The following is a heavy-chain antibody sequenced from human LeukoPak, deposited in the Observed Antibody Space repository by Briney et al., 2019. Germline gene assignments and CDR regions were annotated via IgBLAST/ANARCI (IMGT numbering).Heavy chain of an antibody. Sequence: SETLSLTCTVSGGSNRSYYWRWIRQPPGKGPEWIGYIYYSGSTKYNPSLKSRVTMSVDTSKNQFSLKMSSVTAADTAVYYCARSSCGLDYGDCYFDSWGQGYLVTVFS. CDR1: GGSNRSYY. CDR2: IYYSGST. V-gene: IGHV4-59*01. J-gene: IGHJ4*02. D-gene: IGHD4-17*01. CDR3: ARSSCGLDYGDCYFDS.